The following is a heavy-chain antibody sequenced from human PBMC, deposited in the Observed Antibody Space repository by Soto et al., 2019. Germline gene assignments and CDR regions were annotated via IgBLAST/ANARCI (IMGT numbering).Heavy chain of an antibody. D-gene: IGHD3-3*02. CDR2: IMPVFPTP. CDR1: GGTFRTSA. Sequence: VPLVQSGAEVKKPGSSVKVSCKTSGGTFRTSAISWVRQAPGQGLEWMGGIMPVFPTPDCAQKFQGRVTITADESTGTAYMELSSLRSEDTAVYYCARDKDRQQLGGNYYYIMDVWGQGTTVTVSS. V-gene: IGHV1-69*12. J-gene: IGHJ6*01. CDR3: ARDKDRQQLGGNYYYIMDV.